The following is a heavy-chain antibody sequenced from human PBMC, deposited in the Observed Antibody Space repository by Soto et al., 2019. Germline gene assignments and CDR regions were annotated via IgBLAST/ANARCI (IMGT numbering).Heavy chain of an antibody. CDR1: GGSFSSSHSF. V-gene: IGHV4-39*01. CDR3: ATGPETFHPSRYYVNWFDP. D-gene: IGHD3-22*01. CDR2: IYYGGMT. J-gene: IGHJ5*02. Sequence: SETLSLTCSVSGGSFSSSHSFWSWIRQPPGKGLEWIASIYYGGMTYYGPSLKRRVTLSVDTSTSQFSLRLSSVTAADTAVYYCATGPETFHPSRYYVNWFDPWGPGPMLTV.